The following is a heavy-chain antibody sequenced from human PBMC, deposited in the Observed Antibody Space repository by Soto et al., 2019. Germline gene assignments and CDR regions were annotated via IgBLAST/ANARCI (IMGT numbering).Heavy chain of an antibody. J-gene: IGHJ6*02. CDR2: INPNSGGT. D-gene: IGHD2-2*01. Sequence: ASVKVSCKASGYTFTGYYMHWVRQAPGQGLEWMGWINPNSGGTNYAQKFQGWVTMTRDTSISTAYMELSRLRSDDTAVYYCARDRGPSICEPGGSTSCKRYFYYYYYGMDVWGQGTTVTVSS. CDR3: ARDRGPSICEPGGSTSCKRYFYYYYYGMDV. V-gene: IGHV1-2*04. CDR1: GYTFTGYY.